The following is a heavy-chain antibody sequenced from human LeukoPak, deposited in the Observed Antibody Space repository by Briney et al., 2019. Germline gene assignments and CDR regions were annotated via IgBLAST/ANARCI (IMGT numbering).Heavy chain of an antibody. CDR1: GFTFSSYW. D-gene: IGHD2-2*01. V-gene: IGHV3-23*01. J-gene: IGHJ4*02. CDR3: AKNGGRDIVAVPAAIPDY. CDR2: ISGSGAST. Sequence: GGSLRLSCAASGFTFSSYWMSWVRQAPGKGLEWVSGISGSGASTYYPDSVKGRFTISRDNSKNTLYLQVNSLRAEDTAVYYCAKNGGRDIVAVPAAIPDYWGQGTLVTVSS.